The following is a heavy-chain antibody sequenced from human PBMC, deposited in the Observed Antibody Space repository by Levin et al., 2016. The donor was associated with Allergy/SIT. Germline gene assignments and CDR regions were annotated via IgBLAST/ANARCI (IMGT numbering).Heavy chain of an antibody. D-gene: IGHD2-8*01. Sequence: PGKALDWLALIYWNDDKRYSPSLKSRLTITKDTSKNQVVLTMTNMDPVDTATYYCARIVTYCTNGVCYPYYYYGMDVWGQGTTVTVSS. V-gene: IGHV2-5*01. CDR3: ARIVTYCTNGVCYPYYYYGMDV. J-gene: IGHJ6*02. CDR2: IYWNDDK.